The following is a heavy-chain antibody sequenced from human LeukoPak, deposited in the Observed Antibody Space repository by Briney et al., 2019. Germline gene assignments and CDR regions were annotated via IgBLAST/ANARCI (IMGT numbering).Heavy chain of an antibody. CDR1: GYTFTDYY. Sequence: ASVKVSCKASGYTFTDYYIHWVRQAPGQGLEWMGWINPNSGGTNYAQKFQGRVTMTRDTSISTAYMELSRLGSDDTAVYYCARAPVGVTPNAFDIWGQGTMVTVSS. CDR2: INPNSGGT. CDR3: ARAPVGVTPNAFDI. J-gene: IGHJ3*02. V-gene: IGHV1-2*02. D-gene: IGHD4-23*01.